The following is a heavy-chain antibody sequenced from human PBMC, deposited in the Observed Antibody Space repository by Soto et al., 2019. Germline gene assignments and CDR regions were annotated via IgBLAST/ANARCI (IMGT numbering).Heavy chain of an antibody. CDR2: ILSDYNT. J-gene: IGHJ4*02. Sequence: EVQLLESGGGLVQPGGSLTLSCAASGFSFRDYTMSWVRQAPGKVLDCISVILSDYNTYYTDSVRGRFTISRDSSKNTLYLEMNSLRAEDTAVYYCAMRVNGYLDYWGQGALVTVSS. V-gene: IGHV3-23*03. D-gene: IGHD2-8*01. CDR3: AMRVNGYLDY. CDR1: GFSFRDYT.